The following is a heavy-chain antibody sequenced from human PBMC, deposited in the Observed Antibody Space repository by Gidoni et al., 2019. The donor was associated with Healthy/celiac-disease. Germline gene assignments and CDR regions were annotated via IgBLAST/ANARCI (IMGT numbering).Heavy chain of an antibody. D-gene: IGHD6-6*01. V-gene: IGHV3-23*01. J-gene: IGHJ4*02. CDR3: AKDGIAARLTLFDY. CDR1: GFTCSSCA. CDR2: ISCSVGRT. Sequence: VQLLESGGGLVQPGGYLRPSCAAFGFTCSSCAMSLVRQAPGKGLKCVSAISCSVGRTYYADTMKGRFTISRDNSNNTLYLQINSLRAEDTAVYYCAKDGIAARLTLFDYWGQGTLVTVSS.